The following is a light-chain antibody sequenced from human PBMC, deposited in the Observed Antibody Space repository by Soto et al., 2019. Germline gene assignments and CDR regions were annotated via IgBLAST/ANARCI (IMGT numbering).Light chain of an antibody. Sequence: QSALTQPRSVSGSPGQSVTISCTGTINDIGDYNYVTWYQQYPAKAPKLIIYDVSERPSGVPDRFSGSKSGNTASLTISGLQAEDEADYYCSSYAGSFTYVFGTGTKVTVL. CDR1: INDIGDYNY. V-gene: IGLV2-11*01. CDR3: SSYAGSFTYV. CDR2: DVS. J-gene: IGLJ1*01.